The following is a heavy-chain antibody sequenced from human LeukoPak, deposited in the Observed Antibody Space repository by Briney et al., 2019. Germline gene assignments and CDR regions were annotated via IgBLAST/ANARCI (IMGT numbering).Heavy chain of an antibody. CDR3: ASGFRYYDILTGYYVDFDY. D-gene: IGHD3-9*01. CDR1: GFTFSSYG. V-gene: IGHV3-33*01. J-gene: IGHJ4*02. CDR2: IWYDGSNK. Sequence: GGSLRLSCAASGFTFSSYGMHWVRQAPGKGLEWVAVIWYDGSNKYYADSVKGRFTISRDNSKNTLYLQMNSLRAEDTAVYYCASGFRYYDILTGYYVDFDYWGQGTLVTVSS.